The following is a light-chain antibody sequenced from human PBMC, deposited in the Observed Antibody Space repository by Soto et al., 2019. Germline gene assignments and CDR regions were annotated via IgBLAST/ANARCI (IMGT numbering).Light chain of an antibody. V-gene: IGKV3-15*01. CDR1: QSVSSS. Sequence: ETVLTQSPGTLSLSPGERATLSCRASQSVSSSSLAWYQQRPGQAPRLLIYDASTRAAGFPARFSGSGSETEFTLTISSLQSEDFAVYYCQQYNNWPPITFGQGTRLEIK. CDR2: DAS. CDR3: QQYNNWPPIT. J-gene: IGKJ5*01.